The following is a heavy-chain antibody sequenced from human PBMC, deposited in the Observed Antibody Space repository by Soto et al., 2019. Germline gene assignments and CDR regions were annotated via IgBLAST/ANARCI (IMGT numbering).Heavy chain of an antibody. CDR1: GYTFIRYG. CDR3: ARERGLWTYHYENSGEYYFDY. V-gene: IGHV1-18*01. D-gene: IGHD3-22*01. CDR2: ISAYNDNT. Sequence: QVQLVQSGAEVKKPGTSVKVSCKASGYTFIRYGFSWVRQAPGQGLEWMGWISAYNDNTNYAQKFQGRVTMTTDTSTSTAYMELRSLRSDDTAVYYCARERGLWTYHYENSGEYYFDYWGQGTLVTVSS. J-gene: IGHJ4*02.